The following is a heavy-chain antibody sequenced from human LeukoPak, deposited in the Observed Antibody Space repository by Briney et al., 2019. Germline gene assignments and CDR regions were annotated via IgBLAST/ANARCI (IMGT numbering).Heavy chain of an antibody. CDR2: TVGSGHRT. Sequence: GGSLRLSCAASGFTFNHYGITWLRRAPGKGLEWVSATVGSGHRTFYADSVKGRFTVSRDNSKNTLYLQMNSLRVEDTAVYYSAQEQTPAVRTLQHFYDYWGQGNPDTVSS. CDR3: AQEQTPAVRTLQHFYDY. J-gene: IGHJ4*02. D-gene: IGHD1/OR15-1a*01. CDR1: GFTFNHYG. V-gene: IGHV3-23*01.